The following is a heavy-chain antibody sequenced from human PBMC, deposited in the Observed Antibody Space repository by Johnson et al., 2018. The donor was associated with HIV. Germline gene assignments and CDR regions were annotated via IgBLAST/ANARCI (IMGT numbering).Heavy chain of an antibody. CDR3: TTDRPSPYGDYDAFDI. Sequence: VQLVESGGGVVQPGRSLRLSCAASGFTFSSYAMHWVRQAPGKGLEWVAVISYDGSNKYYADSVKGRFTISRDDSKNTLYLQMNSLKTEDTAVYYCTTDRPSPYGDYDAFDIWGQGTMVTVSS. CDR1: GFTFSSYA. J-gene: IGHJ3*02. V-gene: IGHV3-30*04. CDR2: ISYDGSNK. D-gene: IGHD4-17*01.